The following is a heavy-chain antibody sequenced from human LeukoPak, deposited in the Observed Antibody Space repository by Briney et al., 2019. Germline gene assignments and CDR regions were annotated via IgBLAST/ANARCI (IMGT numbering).Heavy chain of an antibody. Sequence: GGSLRLSCAASGFTVSSNYMSWVRQAPGKGLEWVSVIYSGGSTYYADSVKGRFTISRDNSKNTLYLQMNSLRAEDTAVYYCAREVNGYYYMDVWGKGTTVTVSS. J-gene: IGHJ6*03. D-gene: IGHD2-8*01. CDR1: GFTVSSNY. CDR3: AREVNGYYYMDV. V-gene: IGHV3-66*02. CDR2: IYSGGST.